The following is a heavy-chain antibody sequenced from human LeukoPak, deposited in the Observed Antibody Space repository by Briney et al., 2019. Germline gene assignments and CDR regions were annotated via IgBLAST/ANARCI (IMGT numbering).Heavy chain of an antibody. CDR3: TRGGFQWLDAFDI. CDR1: GFTVSSNY. D-gene: IGHD6-19*01. J-gene: IGHJ3*02. V-gene: IGHV3-53*01. Sequence: HPGGSLRLSCAASGFTVSSNYMSWVRQAPGKGLEWVSVIYSGGSTYYADSVKGRFTISRDNSKNTLYLQMSSLRAEDTAVYYCTRGGFQWLDAFDIWGQGTMVTVSS. CDR2: IYSGGST.